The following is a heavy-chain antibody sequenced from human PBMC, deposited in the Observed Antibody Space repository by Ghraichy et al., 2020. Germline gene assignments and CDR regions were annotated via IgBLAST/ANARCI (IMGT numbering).Heavy chain of an antibody. J-gene: IGHJ5*02. CDR3: ARTVDHYYDSSGYYYSNWFDP. D-gene: IGHD3-22*01. CDR2: IYHSGST. V-gene: IGHV4-38-2*01. Sequence: SETLSLTCAVSGYSISSGYYWGWIRQPPGKGLEWIGSIYHSGSTYYNPSLKSRVTISVDTSKNQFSLKLSSVTAADTAVYYCARTVDHYYDSSGYYYSNWFDPWGQGTLVTVSS. CDR1: GYSISSGYY.